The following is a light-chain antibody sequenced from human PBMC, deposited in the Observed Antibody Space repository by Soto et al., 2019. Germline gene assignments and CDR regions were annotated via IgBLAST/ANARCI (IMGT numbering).Light chain of an antibody. V-gene: IGKV3-20*01. Sequence: EIVLSQSPGTLSLSPGERATLSCRASHSVTSNFLAWYQQKPGQAPRLLMYAASTRATGIPDRFSGSGSGTDFTLTINRLEPEDFAVYYCQQYVTSPRTFGQGTKVDIK. CDR1: HSVTSNF. CDR2: AAS. CDR3: QQYVTSPRT. J-gene: IGKJ1*01.